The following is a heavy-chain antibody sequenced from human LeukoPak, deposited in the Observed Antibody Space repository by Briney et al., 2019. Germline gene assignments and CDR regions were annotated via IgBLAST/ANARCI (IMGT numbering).Heavy chain of an antibody. V-gene: IGHV4-59*08. D-gene: IGHD1-26*01. J-gene: IGHJ4*02. CDR2: IYYSGRT. Sequence: SETLSLTCTVSDGSISGSYWNWIRQPPGKGLEWIGNIYYSGRTNYNPSLKSRVTISVDTSKNQVSLKLTSATAADTAVYYCARHSGTYMDYWGQGTLVTVSS. CDR3: ARHSGTYMDY. CDR1: DGSISGSY.